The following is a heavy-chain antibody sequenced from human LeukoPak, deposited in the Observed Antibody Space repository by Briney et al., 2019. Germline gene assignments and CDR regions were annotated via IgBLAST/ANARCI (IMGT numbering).Heavy chain of an antibody. CDR1: GYTFTSYY. CDR2: INPTTGDA. Sequence: ASVKVSCKASGYTFTSYYMHWVRQAPGQGLDWMGIINPTTGDATYAQKFQGRLTMTRDMSTSTVYMELSSLTSEDTAVFYCARYGFSAVWQGGWHAFDIWGQGTVVTVSS. J-gene: IGHJ3*02. V-gene: IGHV1-46*01. D-gene: IGHD2-15*01. CDR3: ARYGFSAVWQGGWHAFDI.